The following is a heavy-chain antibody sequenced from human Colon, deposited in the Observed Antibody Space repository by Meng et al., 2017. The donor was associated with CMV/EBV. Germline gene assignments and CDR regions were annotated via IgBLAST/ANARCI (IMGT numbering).Heavy chain of an antibody. CDR3: ARELLDYDSSGCFDY. J-gene: IGHJ4*02. Sequence: GGSLRLSCAASGFTFDDYGMSWVRQAPGKGLEWVSGINWNGGSTGYADSVKGRFTISRDNAKNSLYLQMNSLRAEDTALYYCARELLDYDSSGCFDYWGQGTLVTVSS. CDR1: GFTFDDYG. D-gene: IGHD3-22*01. V-gene: IGHV3-20*04. CDR2: INWNGGST.